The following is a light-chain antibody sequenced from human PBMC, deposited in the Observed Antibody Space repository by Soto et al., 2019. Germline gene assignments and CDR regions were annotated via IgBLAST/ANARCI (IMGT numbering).Light chain of an antibody. CDR3: SSYTSSSTYV. Sequence: QSALTQPASVSGSPGQSITISCTGTSSDVGDYNYVSWYQQHPGKAPKLMLYDVTNRPSGVSNRFSGSKSGNTASLTISGLQAEDEADYYCSSYTSSSTYVFGAGTKAPS. V-gene: IGLV2-14*01. J-gene: IGLJ1*01. CDR2: DVT. CDR1: SSDVGDYNY.